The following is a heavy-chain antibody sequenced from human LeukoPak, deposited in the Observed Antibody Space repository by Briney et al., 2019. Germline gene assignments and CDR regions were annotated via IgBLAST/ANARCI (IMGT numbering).Heavy chain of an antibody. D-gene: IGHD4-23*01. Sequence: GGSLRLSCAASGFTVSSNYMSWVRQAPGKGLEWVSVIYSGGSTYYADSAKGRFTISRDNSKNTLYLQMNSLRAEDTAVYYCARPTYDYGGDYWGQGTLVTVSS. CDR1: GFTVSSNY. V-gene: IGHV3-66*04. CDR2: IYSGGST. J-gene: IGHJ4*02. CDR3: ARPTYDYGGDY.